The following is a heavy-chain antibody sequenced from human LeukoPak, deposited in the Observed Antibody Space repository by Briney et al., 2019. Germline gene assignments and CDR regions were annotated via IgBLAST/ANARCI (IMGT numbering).Heavy chain of an antibody. D-gene: IGHD3-10*01. CDR2: ISSSGSTI. CDR3: ARGGWPSYYGSGSYVRWFDP. Sequence: GGSLRLSCAASGFTFSSYEMNWVRQAPGKGLEWVSYISSSGSTIYYADSVKGRFTISRDNAKNSLYLQMNSLRAEDTAVYYCARGGWPSYYGSGSYVRWFDPWGQGTLVTVSS. CDR1: GFTFSSYE. V-gene: IGHV3-48*03. J-gene: IGHJ5*02.